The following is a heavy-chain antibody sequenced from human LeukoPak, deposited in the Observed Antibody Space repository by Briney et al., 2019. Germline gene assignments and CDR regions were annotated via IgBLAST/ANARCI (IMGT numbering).Heavy chain of an antibody. CDR2: LNPNSGNT. Sequence: ASVKVSCKASGYSITSYDINWVRPATGQGLEWMGWLNPNSGNTGYAQKFQDRVTITRNTSINTAYMELSSLRSEDTAVYYCARMTVSGRDNWFDPWGQGTLVTVSS. V-gene: IGHV1-8*01. J-gene: IGHJ5*02. D-gene: IGHD6-19*01. CDR1: GYSITSYD. CDR3: ARMTVSGRDNWFDP.